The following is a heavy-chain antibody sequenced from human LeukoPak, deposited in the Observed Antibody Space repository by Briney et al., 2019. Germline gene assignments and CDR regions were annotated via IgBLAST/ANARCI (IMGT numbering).Heavy chain of an antibody. CDR2: ISPSTSDT. D-gene: IGHD2-15*01. J-gene: IGHJ4*02. Sequence: GGSLRLSCAASGFTFSTYSMNWVRQAPGKGLEWVSSISPSTSDTYYADSVKGRFTVSRDNAKNSLYLQMNSLRAEDTAVYYCARGCGGNCYLNDYWGQGTLVTVSS. CDR3: ARGCGGNCYLNDY. CDR1: GFTFSTYS. V-gene: IGHV3-21*01.